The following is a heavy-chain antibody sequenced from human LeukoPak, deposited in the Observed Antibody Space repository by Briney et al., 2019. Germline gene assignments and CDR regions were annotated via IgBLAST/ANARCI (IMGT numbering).Heavy chain of an antibody. CDR1: GFSLSTSGVG. J-gene: IGHJ4*02. Sequence: ASGPTLVKPTQTLTLTCTFSGFSLSTSGVGVGWIRQPPGKALEWLALIYWDDDKRYSPSLKSRLTITKDTSKNQVVLAMTNMDPVDTATYYCAHIPTYYDILTGYYPTYYFDYWGQGTLVTVSS. CDR2: IYWDDDK. CDR3: AHIPTYYDILTGYYPTYYFDY. V-gene: IGHV2-5*02. D-gene: IGHD3-9*01.